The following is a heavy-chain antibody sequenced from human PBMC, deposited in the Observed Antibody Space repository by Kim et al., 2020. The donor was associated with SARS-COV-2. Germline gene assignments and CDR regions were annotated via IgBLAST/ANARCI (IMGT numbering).Heavy chain of an antibody. CDR3: ARDGEQWLVGGAVDY. V-gene: IGHV4-39*07. Sequence: SETLSLTCTVSGGSISSSSYYWGWIRQPPGKWLEWIGSIYYSGSTYYNPSLKSRVTISVDTSKNQFSLKLSSVTAADTAVYYCARDGEQWLVGGAVDYWGQGTLVTVSS. D-gene: IGHD6-19*01. J-gene: IGHJ4*02. CDR1: GGSISSSSYY. CDR2: IYYSGST.